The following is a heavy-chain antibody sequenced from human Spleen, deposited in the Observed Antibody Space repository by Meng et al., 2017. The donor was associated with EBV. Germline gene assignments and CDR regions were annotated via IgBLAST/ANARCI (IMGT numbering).Heavy chain of an antibody. J-gene: IGHJ4*02. V-gene: IGHV4-4*02. CDR1: GDSISSSHW. D-gene: IGHD3-3*01. CDR2: ISHSGST. Sequence: QGRLQEVAPGLVKPSGTLSLTCAGSGDSISSSHWWSWVRQPPGKGLEWIGEISHSGSTNHNPSLKSRVTISADRSKNQFSLKVRSVSAADTAVYYCARRAIYGVVNFDYWGQGTLVTVSS. CDR3: ARRAIYGVVNFDY.